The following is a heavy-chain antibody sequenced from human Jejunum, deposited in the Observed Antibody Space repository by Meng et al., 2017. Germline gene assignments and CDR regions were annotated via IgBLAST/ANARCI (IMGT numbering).Heavy chain of an antibody. Sequence: GGSLRLSCAASGFTFSIYWMHWVRQAPGKGLVWASRINNDASSTTYADSVKGRFTISRDNAKNTLFLQMNSLRAEDTAVYYCARGGYSDSSGYSNGWFDPWGQGTLVTVSS. J-gene: IGHJ5*02. V-gene: IGHV3-74*01. CDR1: GFTFSIYW. D-gene: IGHD3-22*01. CDR2: INNDASST. CDR3: ARGGYSDSSGYSNGWFDP.